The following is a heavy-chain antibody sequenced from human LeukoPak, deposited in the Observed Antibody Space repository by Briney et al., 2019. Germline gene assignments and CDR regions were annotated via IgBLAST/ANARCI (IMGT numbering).Heavy chain of an antibody. D-gene: IGHD1/OR15-1a*01. J-gene: IGHJ2*01. V-gene: IGHV3-23*01. CDR1: GFTFRNYA. CDR2: INDADTTT. Sequence: PGGSLRLSCAASGFTFRNYAMSWVRQAPGKGLEWVSGINDADTTTLYADSVKGRFTISRDNSKNALSLQMNSLRAEDTAVYYCVRNQWVEQYWYFDLWGRGTLVTVSS. CDR3: VRNQWVEQYWYFDL.